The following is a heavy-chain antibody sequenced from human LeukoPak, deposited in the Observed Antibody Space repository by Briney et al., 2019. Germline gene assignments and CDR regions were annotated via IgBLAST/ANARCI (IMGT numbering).Heavy chain of an antibody. D-gene: IGHD2-15*01. CDR1: GGTFSSYT. CDR2: IIPILGIA. V-gene: IGHV1-69*02. CDR3: ARGFRGGSCLDY. J-gene: IGHJ4*02. Sequence: SVKVSCKASGGTFSSYTISWVRQAPGQGLEWMGRIIPILGIANYAQKFQGRVTITADKSTSTAYMELSSLRSEDTAVYYCARGFRGGSCLDYWGQGTLVTVSS.